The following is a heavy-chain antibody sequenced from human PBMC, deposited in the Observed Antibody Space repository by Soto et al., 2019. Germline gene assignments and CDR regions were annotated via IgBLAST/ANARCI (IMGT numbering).Heavy chain of an antibody. CDR2: IKSKTDGGTT. Sequence: EVQLVESGGGLVKPGGSLRLSCAGSGFTFSNAWMSWVRQAPGKGLEWVGRIKSKTDGGTTDYAAPVKGRFTISRDDSKNTLDLQINSLKTEDTAVYYCTTEYSSGWYDSWGQGTLVTVSS. D-gene: IGHD6-19*01. J-gene: IGHJ4*02. CDR3: TTEYSSGWYDS. V-gene: IGHV3-15*01. CDR1: GFTFSNAW.